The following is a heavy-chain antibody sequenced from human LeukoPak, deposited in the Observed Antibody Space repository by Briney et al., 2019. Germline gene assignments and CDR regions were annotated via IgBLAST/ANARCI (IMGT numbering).Heavy chain of an antibody. CDR1: GFIFSNYA. CDR3: ASGGVGTGWCDF. Sequence: QPGGSLRLSCAASGFIFSNYAMSWVRQAPGKRLQWVSAISGSDGRTYYADSVKGRFTISRDNSKNTLYLQMNSLSAEDTAIYYCASGGVGTGWCDFWGQGTLVTVSS. J-gene: IGHJ4*02. D-gene: IGHD3-9*01. CDR2: ISGSDGRT. V-gene: IGHV3-23*01.